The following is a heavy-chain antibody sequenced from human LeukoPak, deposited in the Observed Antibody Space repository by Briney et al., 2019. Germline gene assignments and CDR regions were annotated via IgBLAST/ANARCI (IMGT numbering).Heavy chain of an antibody. CDR1: GYTFTSYY. Sequence: GASVKVSCKASGYTFTSYYMHWVRQAPGQGLEWMGIINPSGGSTSYAQKFQGRVTMTRDTSTSTVYMELSSLRSEDTAVYYCARYSSGWYRFDYWGQGTLVTISS. CDR3: ARYSSGWYRFDY. D-gene: IGHD6-19*01. V-gene: IGHV1-46*01. J-gene: IGHJ4*02. CDR2: INPSGGST.